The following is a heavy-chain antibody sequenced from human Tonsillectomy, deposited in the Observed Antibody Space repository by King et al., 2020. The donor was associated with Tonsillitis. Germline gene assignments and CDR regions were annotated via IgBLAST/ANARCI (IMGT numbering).Heavy chain of an antibody. CDR3: ARNKGHCDGGSCFPYNY. D-gene: IGHD2-15*01. CDR1: GDSISSGSYC. J-gene: IGHJ4*02. CDR2: IFYSGTT. Sequence: QLQESGPGLVKPSETLSLTCTVSGDSISSGSYCWGWIRQPPGKGLEWIGCIFYSGTTYYKSSLKSRVTISVDTFRNQFSLRMSSVTAADTAVYYCARNKGHCDGGSCFPYNYWGQGTLVTASS. V-gene: IGHV4-39*01.